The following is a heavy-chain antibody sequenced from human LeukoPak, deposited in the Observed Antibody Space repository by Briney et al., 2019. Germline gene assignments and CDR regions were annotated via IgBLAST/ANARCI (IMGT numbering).Heavy chain of an antibody. Sequence: PSETLSITCAVYGGSFSGYYWSWIRQPPGKGLEWIGEINHSGSTNYNPSLKSRVTISVDTSKNQFSLKLSSVTAADTAVYYCARGRPFLYYDSSGYSWFDPWGQGTLVTVSS. CDR3: ARGRPFLYYDSSGYSWFDP. V-gene: IGHV4-34*01. J-gene: IGHJ5*02. D-gene: IGHD3-22*01. CDR1: GGSFSGYY. CDR2: INHSGST.